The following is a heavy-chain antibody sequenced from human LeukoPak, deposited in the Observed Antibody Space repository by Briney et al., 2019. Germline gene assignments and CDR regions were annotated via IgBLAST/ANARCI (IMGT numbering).Heavy chain of an antibody. D-gene: IGHD3-22*01. CDR2: IKSKTDGGTT. CDR1: GGSISSYY. V-gene: IGHV3-15*01. Sequence: PSETLSLTCTVSGGSISSYYWSWIRQPPGKGLEWVGRIKSKTDGGTTDYAAPVKGRFTISRDDSKNTLYLQMNSLKTEDTAVYYCTTAVGSSGYYYDFDYWGQGTLVTVSS. J-gene: IGHJ4*02. CDR3: TTAVGSSGYYYDFDY.